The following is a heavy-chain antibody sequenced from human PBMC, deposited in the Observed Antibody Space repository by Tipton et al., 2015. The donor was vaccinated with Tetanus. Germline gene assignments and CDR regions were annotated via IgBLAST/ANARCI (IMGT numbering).Heavy chain of an antibody. CDR1: GFTLGNYK. CDR2: ISSTSRYI. CDR3: VSGSALDY. J-gene: IGHJ4*02. Sequence: SLRLSCAVSGFTLGNYKMNWVRQAPGRGLEWVSSISSTSRYIYYADSVKGRFTISRDNAKNSLFLQMGSPRADDTAVYYCVSGSALDYWGPGTLITVSS. D-gene: IGHD6-25*01. V-gene: IGHV3-21*01.